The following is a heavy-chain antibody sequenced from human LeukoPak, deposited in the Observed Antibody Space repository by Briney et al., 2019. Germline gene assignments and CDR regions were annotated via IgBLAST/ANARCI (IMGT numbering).Heavy chain of an antibody. D-gene: IGHD3-22*01. CDR2: INPNSGGT. J-gene: IGHJ4*02. CDR3: ARPYDSSGYYY. Sequence: VKVSCKASGYPFTGYYMHWVRQAPGQGLGWMGWINPNSGGTNYSQKFQGRVTITRDTSISTAYMELSRLRSDDTAVYYCARPYDSSGYYYWGQGTLVTVSS. CDR1: GYPFTGYY. V-gene: IGHV1-2*02.